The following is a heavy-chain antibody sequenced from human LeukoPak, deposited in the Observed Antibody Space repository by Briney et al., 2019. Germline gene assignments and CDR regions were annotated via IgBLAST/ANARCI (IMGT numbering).Heavy chain of an antibody. V-gene: IGHV3-66*01. CDR2: IYSGGST. D-gene: IGHD2-15*01. CDR1: RFTVSSNY. J-gene: IGHJ3*02. CDR3: AGGYCSGGSCIDAFDI. Sequence: PGGSLTLSCAASRFTVSSNYMSWVRQAPGKGLEWVSFIYSGGSTYYADSVKGRFTITRDNSKNTLYLQMNSLRAEDTAVYYCAGGYCSGGSCIDAFDIWGQGTMVTVSS.